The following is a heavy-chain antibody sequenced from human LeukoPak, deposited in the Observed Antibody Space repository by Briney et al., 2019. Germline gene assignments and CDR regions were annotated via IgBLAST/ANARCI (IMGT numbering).Heavy chain of an antibody. D-gene: IGHD3/OR15-3a*01. Sequence: LSLTCAVYGGSFSGYYWSWIRQPPGKGLEWISYISSSGTIIYYADSVKGRFTISRDNAKNSLYLQMNSLRAEDTAVYYCARRTYSFDYWGQGTLVTV. V-gene: IGHV3-11*04. CDR1: GGSFSGYY. CDR2: ISSSGTII. J-gene: IGHJ4*02. CDR3: ARRTYSFDY.